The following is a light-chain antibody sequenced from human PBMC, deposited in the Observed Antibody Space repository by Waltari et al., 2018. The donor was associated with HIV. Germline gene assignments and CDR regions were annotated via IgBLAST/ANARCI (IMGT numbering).Light chain of an antibody. CDR3: SSYTGTIKL. J-gene: IGLJ3*02. CDR1: NSDIGRY. CDR2: DVS. V-gene: IGLV2-14*03. Sequence: QSALTQPPSVSGSPGQSVTISCTGTNSDIGRYVSWYQQHPGQAPRLMIFDVSQRPSEISARCSGSKSGTTASLTISGLQTDDEADYFCSSYTGTIKLFGGGTKLTVL.